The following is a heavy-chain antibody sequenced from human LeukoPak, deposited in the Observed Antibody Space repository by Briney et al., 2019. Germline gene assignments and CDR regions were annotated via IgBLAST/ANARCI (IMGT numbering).Heavy chain of an antibody. J-gene: IGHJ6*04. V-gene: IGHV3-30*04. CDR3: ARGGHAVAGLPGGWTYYYYYGMDV. CDR2: ISYDGSNK. D-gene: IGHD6-19*01. CDR1: GFTFSSYA. Sequence: GGSLRLSCAASGFTFSSYAMHWVRQAPGKGLEWVAVISYDGSNKYYADSVKGRFTISRDNSKNTLYLQMNRLRAEDTAVYYCARGGHAVAGLPGGWTYYYYYGMDVWGKGTTVTVSS.